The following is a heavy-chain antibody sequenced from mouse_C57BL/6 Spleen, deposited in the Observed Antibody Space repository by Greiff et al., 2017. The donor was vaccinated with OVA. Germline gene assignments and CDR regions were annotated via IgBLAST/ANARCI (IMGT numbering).Heavy chain of an antibody. CDR3: ARDSPYDYHFDY. V-gene: IGHV3-6*01. J-gene: IGHJ2*01. Sequence: EVKLQESGPGLVKPSQSLSLTCSVTGYSITSGYYWNWIRQFPGNKLEWMGYISYDGSNNYNPSLKNRISITRDTSKNQFFLKLNSVTTEDTATYYCARDSPYDYHFDYWGQGTTRTVSS. D-gene: IGHD2-4*01. CDR1: GYSITSGYY. CDR2: ISYDGSN.